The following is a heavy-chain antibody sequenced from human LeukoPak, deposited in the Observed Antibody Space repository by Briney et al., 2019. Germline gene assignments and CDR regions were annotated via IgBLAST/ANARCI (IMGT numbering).Heavy chain of an antibody. V-gene: IGHV1-2*02. Sequence: ASVKVSCKASGYTFTGYYMHWVRQAPGQGLEWMGWINPNSGGTNYAQKFQGRVTMTRDTSISTAYMELSRLRSGDTAVYYCARHGDIVVVVAGNWFDPWGQGTLVTVSS. CDR2: INPNSGGT. D-gene: IGHD2-15*01. J-gene: IGHJ5*02. CDR1: GYTFTGYY. CDR3: ARHGDIVVVVAGNWFDP.